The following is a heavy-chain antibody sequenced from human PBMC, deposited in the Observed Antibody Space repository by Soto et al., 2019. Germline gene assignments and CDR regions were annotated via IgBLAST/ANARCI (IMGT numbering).Heavy chain of an antibody. CDR3: ADSWLPTSY. D-gene: IGHD3-10*01. Sequence: GGSLRLSCASSVFSFSHYWMHWVRQAPGKGLVWVSRISPDGRTTTYADSVKGRFTISRDNAKSTLYLQMNSLTVEDGAVYYCADSWLPTSYWGPGTLVTVSS. J-gene: IGHJ4*02. V-gene: IGHV3-74*01. CDR2: ISPDGRTT. CDR1: VFSFSHYW.